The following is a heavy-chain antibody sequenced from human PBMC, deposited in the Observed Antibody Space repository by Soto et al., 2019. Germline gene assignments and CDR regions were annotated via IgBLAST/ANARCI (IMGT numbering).Heavy chain of an antibody. CDR1: GNTFTNYY. J-gene: IGHJ4*02. V-gene: IGHV1-46*01. CDR3: ARGGHVVVVTAAFDY. D-gene: IGHD2-21*02. Sequence: QVQLMQSGAEVKKPGASVKVSCKASGNTFTNYYIHWVRQAPGQGLEWMGTINPSGGHTTYAQKFLGRVTMTRDTSTSTLYMELTSLRSEDTAVYYCARGGHVVVVTAAFDYWGQGPLVTVSS. CDR2: INPSGGHT.